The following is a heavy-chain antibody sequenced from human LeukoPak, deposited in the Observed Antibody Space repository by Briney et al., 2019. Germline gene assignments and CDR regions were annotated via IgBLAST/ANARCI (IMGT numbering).Heavy chain of an antibody. CDR2: ISSSSSYI. Sequence: KTGGSLRLSCAASGFTFSSYSMNWVRQAPGKGLEWVSSISSSSSYIYYADSVKGRFTISRDNAKNSLYLQMNSLRAEDTAVYYCARSPRWYYYGSGSYLDYWGQGTLVTVSS. CDR3: ARSPRWYYYGSGSYLDY. V-gene: IGHV3-21*01. D-gene: IGHD3-10*01. J-gene: IGHJ4*02. CDR1: GFTFSSYS.